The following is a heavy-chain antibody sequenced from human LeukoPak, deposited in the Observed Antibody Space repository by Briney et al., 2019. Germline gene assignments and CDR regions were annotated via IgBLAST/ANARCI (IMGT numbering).Heavy chain of an antibody. D-gene: IGHD3-3*01. CDR1: GFTFSNYG. CDR2: IWYDGSNK. CDR3: ARDITIFGVVSGMDV. Sequence: GRSLRLSCAASGFTFSNYGMHWVRQAPGKGLEWVAVIWYDGSNKYYADSVKGRFTISRDNSKNTLYLQMNSLRAEDTAVYYCARDITIFGVVSGMDVWGQGTTVTVSS. J-gene: IGHJ6*02. V-gene: IGHV3-33*08.